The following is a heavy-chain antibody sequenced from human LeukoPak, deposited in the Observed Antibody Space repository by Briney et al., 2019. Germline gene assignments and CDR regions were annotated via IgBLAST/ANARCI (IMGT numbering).Heavy chain of an antibody. CDR2: IYTSGST. D-gene: IGHD5-18*01. CDR3: ARTNTAMVIQTFDP. V-gene: IGHV4-61*02. J-gene: IGHJ5*02. CDR1: GGSISSGSYY. Sequence: SQTLSLTYTVSGGSISSGSYYWSWIRQPAGKGLEWIGRIYTSGSTNYNPSLKSRVTISVDTSKNQFSLKLSSVTAADTAVYYCARTNTAMVIQTFDPWGQGTLVTVSS.